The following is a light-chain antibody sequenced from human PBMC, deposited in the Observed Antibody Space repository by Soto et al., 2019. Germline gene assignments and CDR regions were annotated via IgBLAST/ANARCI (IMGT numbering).Light chain of an antibody. CDR2: GAS. CDR3: QQYGTSPT. Sequence: IVLTQSPGTLSLFPGERATLSCRASQSLITRYLAWYQQRPGQAPRLLIYGASSRATGIPDRFSGSGSRTDFTLTISRLEPEDFAVYSCQQYGTSPTFGPGTRLEIK. CDR1: QSLITRY. V-gene: IGKV3-20*01. J-gene: IGKJ5*01.